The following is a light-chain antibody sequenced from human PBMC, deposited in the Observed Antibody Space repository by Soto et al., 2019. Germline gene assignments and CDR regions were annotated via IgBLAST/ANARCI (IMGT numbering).Light chain of an antibody. CDR2: GAS. CDR1: QSVSSSY. V-gene: IGKV3-15*01. CDR3: HQYNFWPT. J-gene: IGKJ5*01. Sequence: EIVLTQSPGTLSLSPGERATLSCRASQSVSSSYLAWYQQKPGQAPRLLIYGASSRATGIPARFSGSGSGTEFTLTISSLQSEDSAVYYCHQYNFWPTFGQGTRLEIK.